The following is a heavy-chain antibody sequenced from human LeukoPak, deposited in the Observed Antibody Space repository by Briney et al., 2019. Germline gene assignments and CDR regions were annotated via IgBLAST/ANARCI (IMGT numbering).Heavy chain of an antibody. CDR3: ARGRSRVTIFGVALNWLDS. Sequence: PSETLSLICAVYGGSFSNYDWTWIRQPPGKGLEWIGEIHHSGRTNYNPSLKSRITISADTSKKQFSLRLSSVTAADTAVYYCARGRSRVTIFGVALNWLDSWGQGNLVTVSS. D-gene: IGHD3-3*01. CDR2: IHHSGRT. J-gene: IGHJ5*01. CDR1: GGSFSNYD. V-gene: IGHV4-34*01.